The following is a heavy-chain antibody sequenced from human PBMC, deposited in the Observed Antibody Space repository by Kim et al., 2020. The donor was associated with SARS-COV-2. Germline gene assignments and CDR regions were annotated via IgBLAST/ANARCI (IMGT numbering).Heavy chain of an antibody. Sequence: GGSLRLSCAASGFTFSSYSMNWVRQAPGKGLEWVSSISSSSSYIYYADSVKGRFTISRDNAKNSLYLQMNSLRAEDTAVYYCAREREGDYSNYYYYYYGMDVRGQGTTVTVSS. CDR2: ISSSSSYI. J-gene: IGHJ6*02. D-gene: IGHD4-4*01. V-gene: IGHV3-21*04. CDR3: AREREGDYSNYYYYYYGMDV. CDR1: GFTFSSYS.